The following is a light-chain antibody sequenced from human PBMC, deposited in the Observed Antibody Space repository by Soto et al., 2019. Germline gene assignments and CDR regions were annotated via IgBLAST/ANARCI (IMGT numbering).Light chain of an antibody. J-gene: IGLJ1*01. V-gene: IGLV2-8*01. CDR2: EVS. Sequence: QSALTQPPSASLSPGQSVTISCTGTSSDVGGHNYVSWYQQHPGKAPKLMIYEVSKRPSGVPDRFSGSKSGNTASLTVSGLQAEDEADYYCSSYAGSNNPFVFGTGTKVTVL. CDR1: SSDVGGHNY. CDR3: SSYAGSNNPFV.